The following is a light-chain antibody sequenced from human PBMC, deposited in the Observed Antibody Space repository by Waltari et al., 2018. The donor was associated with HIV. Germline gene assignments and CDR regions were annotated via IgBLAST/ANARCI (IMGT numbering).Light chain of an antibody. CDR2: DNN. CDR3: GTWDRTLSGGV. Sequence: QSVLTQPPSVSAAPGEKVTISCSASNSNIANGYEPWYQHLPGAAPKLLIYDNNKRPSGIPDRFSGSKSGTSATLDITGLQTGDEADYYCGTWDRTLSGGVFGGGTKLTVL. V-gene: IGLV1-51*01. CDR1: NSNIANGY. J-gene: IGLJ3*02.